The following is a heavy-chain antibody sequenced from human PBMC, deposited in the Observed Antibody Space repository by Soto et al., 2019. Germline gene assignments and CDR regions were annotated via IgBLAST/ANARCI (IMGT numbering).Heavy chain of an antibody. D-gene: IGHD2-21*01. CDR2: IKQAGNEQ. CDR1: GFAFSSYA. J-gene: IGHJ4*02. V-gene: IGHV3-7*01. CDR3: ARVVAGY. Sequence: EVQLVESGGGLVQIGGSLRLSCAASGFAFSSYAMSWVRQAPGKGLEWVATIKQAGNEQYYVDSVKGRFTISRDNAKNSLSLQMNSLRDEDTAVYYCARVVAGYWGQGTVVTVSS.